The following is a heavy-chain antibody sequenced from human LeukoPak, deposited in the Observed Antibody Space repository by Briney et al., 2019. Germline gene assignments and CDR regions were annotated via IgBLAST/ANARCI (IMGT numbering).Heavy chain of an antibody. CDR3: AKGDGGSYYYYYYMDV. V-gene: IGHV3-30*02. J-gene: IGHJ6*03. D-gene: IGHD4-23*01. Sequence: GGSLRLSCAASGFSFNSYGMHWVRQAPGKGLEWVAFIRYDGSNENYSDSVKGRSTISRDNSKNTLYLQMNSLRAEDTAVYYCAKGDGGSYYYYYYMDVWGKGTTVTVSS. CDR2: IRYDGSNE. CDR1: GFSFNSYG.